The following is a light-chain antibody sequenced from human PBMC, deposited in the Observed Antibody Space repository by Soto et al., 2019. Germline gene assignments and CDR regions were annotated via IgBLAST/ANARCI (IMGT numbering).Light chain of an antibody. CDR1: ENINNY. V-gene: IGKV1-39*01. CDR3: QQTYSIVKT. J-gene: IGKJ1*01. Sequence: DIQMTQSPSSLSASVGDRVTITCRATENINNYLNWYQQKPGKAPKLLIYAASSLQSGVPSRFSGSGSGTDFTLTINSLQPEDFSTYYCQQTYSIVKTFGQGTKVDIK. CDR2: AAS.